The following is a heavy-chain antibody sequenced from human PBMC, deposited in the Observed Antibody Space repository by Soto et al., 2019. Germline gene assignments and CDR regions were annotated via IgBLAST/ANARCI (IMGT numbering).Heavy chain of an antibody. CDR1: GFTFSSYG. Sequence: GGSLRLSCAASGFTFSSYGMHCVRQAPGKGLEWVAVIWYDGSNKYYADSVKGRFTISRDNSKNTLYLQMNSLRAEDTAVYYCARDGGPGGYCSGGSCYPSPFDYWGQGTLVTVSS. CDR3: ARDGGPGGYCSGGSCYPSPFDY. D-gene: IGHD2-15*01. CDR2: IWYDGSNK. V-gene: IGHV3-33*01. J-gene: IGHJ4*02.